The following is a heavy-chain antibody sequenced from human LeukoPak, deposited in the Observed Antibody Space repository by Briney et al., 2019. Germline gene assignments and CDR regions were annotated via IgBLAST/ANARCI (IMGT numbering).Heavy chain of an antibody. D-gene: IGHD2-2*01. V-gene: IGHV3-23*01. Sequence: PGGSLRLSCAASGFTFSSYAMSWVRQAPGKGLEWVSAISGSGGSTYYADSVKGRFTISRDNSKNTLYLQMNSLRAEDTAVYYCAKEQAGSFGGQLPPFDYWGQGTLVTVSS. CDR2: ISGSGGST. J-gene: IGHJ4*02. CDR1: GFTFSSYA. CDR3: AKEQAGSFGGQLPPFDY.